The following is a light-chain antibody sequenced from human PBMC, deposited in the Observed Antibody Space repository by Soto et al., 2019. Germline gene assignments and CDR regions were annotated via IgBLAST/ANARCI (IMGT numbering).Light chain of an antibody. CDR2: KAS. V-gene: IGKV1-5*03. J-gene: IGKJ4*01. CDR3: QQYNDLST. Sequence: KMSQTPSTLFASVGDGVTIPCRASQNIGDWLAWYQQKPGKAPNLLIYKASTLESGVPSRFSGSGSGTEFTLAISSLQPEDFATYYCQQYNDLSTFGGGTKVDIK. CDR1: QNIGDW.